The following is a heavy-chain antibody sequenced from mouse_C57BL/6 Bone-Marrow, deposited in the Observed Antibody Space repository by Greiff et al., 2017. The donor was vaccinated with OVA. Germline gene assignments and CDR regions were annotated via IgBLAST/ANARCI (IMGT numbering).Heavy chain of an antibody. V-gene: IGHV1-15*01. D-gene: IGHD1-1*01. CDR1: GYTFTDYE. J-gene: IGHJ1*03. CDR3: TRLNYGSSYWYFDV. Sequence: VQLVESGAELVRPGASVTLSCKASGYTFTDYEMHWVKQTPVHGLEWIGAIDPETGGTAYNQKFKGKAILTADKSSSTAYMELRSLTSEDSAVDYCTRLNYGSSYWYFDVWGTGTTVTVSS. CDR2: IDPETGGT.